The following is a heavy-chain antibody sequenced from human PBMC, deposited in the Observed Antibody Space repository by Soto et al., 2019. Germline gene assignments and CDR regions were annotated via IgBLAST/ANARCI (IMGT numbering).Heavy chain of an antibody. CDR1: GGSINTATHS. V-gene: IGHV4-30-2*01. CDR3: ARGGGVTTTGDDY. Sequence: QLQLQESGSGLVKPSQTLSLTCAVSGGSINTATHSWSWIRQPPGKGLEWIGYIYHSGSTYYNPSVESRVAISPDKSNNQSSRRPSSVTAPDTPGYSCARGGGVTTTGDDYWGQGILVTVSS. J-gene: IGHJ4*02. CDR2: IYHSGST. D-gene: IGHD4-4*01.